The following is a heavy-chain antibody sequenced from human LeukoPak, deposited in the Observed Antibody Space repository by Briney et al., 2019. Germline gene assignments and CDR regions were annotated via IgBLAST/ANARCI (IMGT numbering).Heavy chain of an antibody. CDR1: GFTFSSYS. V-gene: IGHV3-48*01. D-gene: IGHD1-1*01. CDR2: ISSSSSTI. Sequence: PGGSLRLSCAASGFTFSSYSMNWVRQAPGKGLEWVSYISSSSSTIYYADSVKGRFTISRDNAKNSLYLQMNSLRAEDTAVYYCARDFDVQLERRYYYYMDVWGKGATVTVSS. J-gene: IGHJ6*03. CDR3: ARDFDVQLERRYYYYMDV.